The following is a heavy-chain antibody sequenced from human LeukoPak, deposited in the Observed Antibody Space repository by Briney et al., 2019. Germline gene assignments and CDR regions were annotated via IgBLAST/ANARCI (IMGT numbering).Heavy chain of an antibody. J-gene: IGHJ4*02. V-gene: IGHV4-39*01. Sequence: SETLSLTCTVSGGTLSSSSYYWGWIRQPPGKGLEWIGSIYYSGTTYYNPSLKSRVTISVDTSKSQVSLRLTSVTAADTAVYYCARYSTALTKIDYWGQGTLVTVSS. D-gene: IGHD4-17*01. CDR2: IYYSGTT. CDR1: GGTLSSSSYY. CDR3: ARYSTALTKIDY.